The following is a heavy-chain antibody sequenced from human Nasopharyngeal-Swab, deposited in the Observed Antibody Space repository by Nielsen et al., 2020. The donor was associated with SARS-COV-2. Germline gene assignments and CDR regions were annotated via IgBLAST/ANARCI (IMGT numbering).Heavy chain of an antibody. J-gene: IGHJ3*02. CDR1: GFTFSSYS. V-gene: IGHV3-21*01. CDR2: ISSSSSYI. Sequence: GGSLRLSCAASGFTFSSYSMNWVRQAPGKGLELVSSISSSSSYIYYADSVKGRFTISRDNAKNSLYLQMNSLRAEDTAVYYCARAHQWAPNIWGQGTMVTVSS. D-gene: IGHD1-26*01. CDR3: ARAHQWAPNI.